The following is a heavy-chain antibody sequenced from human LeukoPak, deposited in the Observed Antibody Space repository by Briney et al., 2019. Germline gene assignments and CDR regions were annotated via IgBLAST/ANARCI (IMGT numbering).Heavy chain of an antibody. Sequence: GGSLRLSCAASGFTFSSYRTNWVRQAPGKGLEWVSSIGSSSSYIYYADSVKGRFTISRDNAKNSLHLQMNSLRAEDRAVYYCAASTKHTAMVDYWGQGTLVTVSS. D-gene: IGHD5-18*01. CDR3: AASTKHTAMVDY. V-gene: IGHV3-21*01. J-gene: IGHJ4*02. CDR2: IGSSSSYI. CDR1: GFTFSSYR.